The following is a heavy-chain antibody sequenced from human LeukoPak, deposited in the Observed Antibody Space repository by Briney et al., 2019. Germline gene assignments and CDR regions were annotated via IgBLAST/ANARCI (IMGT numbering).Heavy chain of an antibody. Sequence: GGSLRLSCAASGFTFSSYSMNWVRQAPGKGLEWVSYISSSSTIYYADSVKGRFTISRDNAKNSLYLQMNSLRAEDTAVYYCARDADFWSGYYPYMDVWGKGTTVTVSS. CDR2: ISSSSTI. CDR1: GFTFSSYS. D-gene: IGHD3-3*01. CDR3: ARDADFWSGYYPYMDV. V-gene: IGHV3-48*04. J-gene: IGHJ6*03.